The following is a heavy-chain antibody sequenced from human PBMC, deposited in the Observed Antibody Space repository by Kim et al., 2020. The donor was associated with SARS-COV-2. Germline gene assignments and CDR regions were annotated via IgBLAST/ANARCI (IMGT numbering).Heavy chain of an antibody. V-gene: IGHV3-15*01. D-gene: IGHD5-18*01. CDR3: TTGRVDTAMDSQDY. Sequence: GGSLRLSCAASGFTFSNAWMSWVRQAPGKGLEWVGRIKSKTDGGTTDYAAPVKGRFTISRDDSKNTLYLQMNSLKTEDTAVYYCTTGRVDTAMDSQDYWGQGTLVTVSS. CDR1: GFTFSNAW. CDR2: IKSKTDGGTT. J-gene: IGHJ4*02.